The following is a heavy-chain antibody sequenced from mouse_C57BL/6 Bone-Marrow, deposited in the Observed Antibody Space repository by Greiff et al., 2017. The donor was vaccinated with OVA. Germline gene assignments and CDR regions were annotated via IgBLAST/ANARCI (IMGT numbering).Heavy chain of an antibody. CDR1: GFNIKDYY. Sequence: EVQLQQSGAELVKPGASVKLSCTASGFNIKDYYMHWVKQRTEQGLEWIGRIDPEDGETKYAPKVQGKATITADTSSNTAYLQLSSLTSEDTAVYYCARCYGNYGYFDYWGQGTTLTVAS. J-gene: IGHJ2*01. D-gene: IGHD2-1*01. V-gene: IGHV14-2*01. CDR2: IDPEDGET. CDR3: ARCYGNYGYFDY.